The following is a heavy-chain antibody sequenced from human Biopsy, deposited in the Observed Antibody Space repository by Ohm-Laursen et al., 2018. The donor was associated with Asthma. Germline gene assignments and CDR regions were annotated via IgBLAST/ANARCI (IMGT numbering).Heavy chain of an antibody. CDR3: ARAVSSSSYWYFDL. D-gene: IGHD6-6*01. CDR1: GDAMSTSGSY. CDR2: IYYSGRT. J-gene: IGHJ2*01. V-gene: IGHV4-39*02. Sequence: TLSLTCIASGDAMSTSGSYWGWIRQSPGKGLEWIGSIYYSGRTYYNPSLESRVTISADTSKNHFSLKVTSVTAADTAVYYCARAVSSSSYWYFDLWGRGALVTVSS.